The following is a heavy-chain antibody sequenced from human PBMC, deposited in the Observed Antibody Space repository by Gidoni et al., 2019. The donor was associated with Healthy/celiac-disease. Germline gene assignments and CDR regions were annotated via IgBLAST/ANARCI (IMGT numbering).Heavy chain of an antibody. V-gene: IGHV4-38-2*01. CDR3: ARVLGDWEISNAFDI. J-gene: IGHJ3*02. D-gene: IGHD3-16*02. CDR1: VYSISSGYD. Sequence: QVQLQESGPGLVKPSETLSRTCAVAVYSISSGYDWGWIRQPPGKGLEWLGRIYHSGSTSYHPSLQSRVTISVDTSKNQFSLKLSSVTAADTAVYYCARVLGDWEISNAFDIWGQGTMVTVSS. CDR2: IYHSGST.